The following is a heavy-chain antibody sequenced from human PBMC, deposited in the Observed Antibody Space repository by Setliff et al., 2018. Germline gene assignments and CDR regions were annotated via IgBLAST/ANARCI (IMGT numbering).Heavy chain of an antibody. V-gene: IGHV4-38-2*02. CDR3: AKDVGDGYGVDAYASGGFDI. Sequence: SETLSLTCGVSGYSISTSYYWGWIRQTPGKGLEWIGSTFHSGRTYYNPSLKSRVTMSLDTSKSQFSLKLSSVTAADTAVYYCAKDVGDGYGVDAYASGGFDIWGQGTLVTVSS. D-gene: IGHD5-18*01. CDR2: TFHSGRT. J-gene: IGHJ3*02. CDR1: GYSISTSYY.